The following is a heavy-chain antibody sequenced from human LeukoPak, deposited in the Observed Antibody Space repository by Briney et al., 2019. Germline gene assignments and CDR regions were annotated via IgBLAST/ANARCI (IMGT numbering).Heavy chain of an antibody. CDR1: GFTFSSYA. V-gene: IGHV1-69*01. J-gene: IGHJ6*03. D-gene: IGHD6-13*01. CDR3: ARGPSRSKNPYGPYSSSWYYYYYYMDV. CDR2: IIPIFGTA. Sequence: GGSLRLSCAASGFTFSSYAISWVRQAPGQGLEWMGGIIPIFGTANYAQKFQGRVTITADESTSTAYMELSSLRSEDTAVYYCARGPSRSKNPYGPYSSSWYYYYYYMDVWGKGTTVTVSS.